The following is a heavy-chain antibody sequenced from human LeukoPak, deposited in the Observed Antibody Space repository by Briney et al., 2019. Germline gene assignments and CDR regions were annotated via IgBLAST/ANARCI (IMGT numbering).Heavy chain of an antibody. CDR1: GGTFSSYT. J-gene: IGHJ4*02. Sequence: GASVTVSCKASGGTFSSYTISWVRQAPGQGLEWRGRIIPILGIANYAQKFQGRVTITADKSTSTAYMELSSLRSEDTAVYYCARGSPVTTVALDYWGQGTLVTVSS. D-gene: IGHD4-17*01. CDR3: ARGSPVTTVALDY. CDR2: IIPILGIA. V-gene: IGHV1-69*02.